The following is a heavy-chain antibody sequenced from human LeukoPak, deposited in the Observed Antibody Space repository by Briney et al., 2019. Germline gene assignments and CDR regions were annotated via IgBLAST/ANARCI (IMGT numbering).Heavy chain of an antibody. Sequence: AGNLTFTGAASAFTFSSFSRTWVRQGQGQGLEGGSTITDTGYTYNEDSVKGRFTISSDNSKNPLYLQMNSLRAEDTAVYYCAKGPLYNIAGSYIWGQGTLVIVSS. CDR2: ITDTGYT. D-gene: IGHD1-26*01. CDR3: AKGPLYNIAGSYI. J-gene: IGHJ4*02. V-gene: IGHV3-23*01. CDR1: AFTFSSFS.